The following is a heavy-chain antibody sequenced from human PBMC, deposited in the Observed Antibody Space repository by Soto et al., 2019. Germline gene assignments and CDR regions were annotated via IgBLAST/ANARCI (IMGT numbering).Heavy chain of an antibody. CDR2: MSSDGTNE. V-gene: IGHV3-30-3*01. Sequence: GGSLRLSCAASRFTFTTYAMNWVRQAPGKGLEWVALMSSDGTNEHYADSVRGRFTVSRDNSRNTLFLQMNNLRTDDTAVYYCALYTYDMFRFDYWGQGVLVTVSS. J-gene: IGHJ4*02. CDR3: ALYTYDMFRFDY. CDR1: RFTFTTYA. D-gene: IGHD5-18*01.